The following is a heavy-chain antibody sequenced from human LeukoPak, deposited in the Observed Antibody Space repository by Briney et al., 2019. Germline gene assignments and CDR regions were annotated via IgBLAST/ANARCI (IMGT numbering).Heavy chain of an antibody. V-gene: IGHV3-74*01. CDR1: GFTFSTYW. CDR3: ARASSGSHGDY. Sequence: GGSLRLSCAASGFTFSTYWMHWVRQAPGKGLVWVSRINTDGTSTDYADSVKGRFTISRDNAKNTLSLQMNSLRVEDTAVYYCARASSGSHGDYWGQGTQVTVSS. D-gene: IGHD6-19*01. CDR2: INTDGTST. J-gene: IGHJ4*02.